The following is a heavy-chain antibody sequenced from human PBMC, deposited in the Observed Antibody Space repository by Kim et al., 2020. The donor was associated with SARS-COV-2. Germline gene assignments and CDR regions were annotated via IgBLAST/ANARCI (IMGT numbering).Heavy chain of an antibody. V-gene: IGHV3-30*02. J-gene: IGHJ6*02. CDR3: AKDLIAVVTDYYYYGMDV. D-gene: IGHD2-15*01. Sequence: KGRLTISRDNSKNTLYLQMNSLRAEDTAVYYCAKDLIAVVTDYYYYGMDVWGQGTTVTVSS.